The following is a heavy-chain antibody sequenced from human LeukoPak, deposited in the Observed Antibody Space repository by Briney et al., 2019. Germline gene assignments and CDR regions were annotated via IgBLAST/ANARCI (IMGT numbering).Heavy chain of an antibody. V-gene: IGHV4-4*07. CDR1: GGSIRSYY. CDR2: IYTSGST. D-gene: IGHD2-15*01. CDR3: ARDCSGGSCDRPLDY. Sequence: PSETLSLTCTVSGGSIRSYYWSWIRQPAGKGLEWIGRIYTSGSTNYNPSLKSRVTMSVDTSKNQFSLKLSSVTAADTAVYYCARDCSGGSCDRPLDYLGQGTLVTGSS. J-gene: IGHJ4*02.